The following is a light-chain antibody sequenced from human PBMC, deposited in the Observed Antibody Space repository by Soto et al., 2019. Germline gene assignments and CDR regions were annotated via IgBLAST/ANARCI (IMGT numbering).Light chain of an antibody. V-gene: IGLV2-8*01. Sequence: ALTQPPSASGSPGQSVTISCTGTSSDIGAYIYVSWYQQHPGKDPKLMISEVSRRPSGVPERFSGSKSGNTASLTVSGLQADDEAHYYCSSYAGSNNFVFGTGTKVTVL. J-gene: IGLJ1*01. CDR3: SSYAGSNNFV. CDR1: SSDIGAYIY. CDR2: EVS.